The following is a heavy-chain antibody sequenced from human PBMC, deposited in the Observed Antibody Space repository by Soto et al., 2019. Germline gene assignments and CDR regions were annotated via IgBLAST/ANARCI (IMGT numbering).Heavy chain of an antibody. V-gene: IGHV4-34*01. D-gene: IGHD6-6*01. CDR3: ASQYSRRRYYFDY. CDR2: INHSGST. CDR1: CGSFSGYY. Sequence: SETLSLTCAVYCGSFSGYYWSWIRQPPGKVLEWIGEINHSGSTNYNPSLKSRVTISVDTSKNQFSLKLRSVTAADTAVYYCASQYSRRRYYFDYRGQRNLVAVYS. J-gene: IGHJ4*02.